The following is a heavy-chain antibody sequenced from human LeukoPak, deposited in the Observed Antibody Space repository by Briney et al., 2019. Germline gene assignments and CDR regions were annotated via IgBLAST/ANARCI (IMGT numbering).Heavy chain of an antibody. CDR3: ARSRYCSGGNCYLDAFDI. V-gene: IGHV3-21*01. D-gene: IGHD2-15*01. CDR2: ISSSSSYI. Sequence: GGSLRLSCAASGFTFSSYSMNWVRQAPGKGLEWVSYISSSSSYIYYADSVRGRFTISRDNAKNSLYLQMNSLRAEDTAVYYCARSRYCSGGNCYLDAFDIWGQGTMVTVSS. J-gene: IGHJ3*02. CDR1: GFTFSSYS.